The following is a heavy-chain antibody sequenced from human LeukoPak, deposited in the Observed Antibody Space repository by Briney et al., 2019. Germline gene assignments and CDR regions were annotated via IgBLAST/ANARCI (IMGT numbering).Heavy chain of an antibody. J-gene: IGHJ4*02. CDR3: ARDHYDSSGYYHDY. D-gene: IGHD3-22*01. Sequence: GGSLRLSCAASGFTVSSNYMSWVRQAPGKGLEWVSVIYRGGSTYYADSVKGRFTISRDNSKNTLYLLMNSLRAEDTAVYYCARDHYDSSGYYHDYWGQGTLVTVSS. CDR1: GFTVSSNY. CDR2: IYRGGST. V-gene: IGHV3-53*01.